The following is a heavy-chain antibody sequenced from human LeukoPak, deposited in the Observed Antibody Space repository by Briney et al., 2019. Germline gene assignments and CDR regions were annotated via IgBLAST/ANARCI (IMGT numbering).Heavy chain of an antibody. D-gene: IGHD2-2*01. V-gene: IGHV1-2*02. CDR2: INPNSGGT. CDR1: GYTFTGYY. J-gene: IGHJ6*02. CDR3: AREEVVPAANYYYGMDV. Sequence: ASVKVSCKASGYTFTGYYMHWVRQAPGQGLEWMGWINPNSGGTNYAQKFQGRVTMTRDTSISTAYMELSRLRSDDTAMYYCAREEVVPAANYYYGMDVWGQGTTVTVSS.